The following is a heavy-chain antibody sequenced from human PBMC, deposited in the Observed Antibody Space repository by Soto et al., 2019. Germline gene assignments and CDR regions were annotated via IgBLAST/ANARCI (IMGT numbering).Heavy chain of an antibody. CDR3: AGREGNYYFDY. D-gene: IGHD4-4*01. J-gene: IGHJ4*02. CDR2: IYPGDSDT. Sequence: GESLKISCKGSGYSFTSYWIGWVRQMPGKGLGGMGIIYPGDSDTRYSPSFQGQVTNEADTSISTAYLQWSSLKASDTAMYYCAGREGNYYFDYWGQGTLVTVSS. CDR1: GYSFTSYW. V-gene: IGHV5-51*01.